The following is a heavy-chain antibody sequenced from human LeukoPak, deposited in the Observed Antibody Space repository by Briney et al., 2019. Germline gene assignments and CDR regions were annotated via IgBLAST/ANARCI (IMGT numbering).Heavy chain of an antibody. D-gene: IGHD5-18*01. CDR1: GFTFSSFA. CDR2: ISSDGGST. Sequence: PGGSLRLSCAASGFTFSSFAMHWVRQAPGKGLEYVSAISSDGGSTYYANSVKGRFTISRDNSKNTLFLQMNSLRAEDTAVYYCAREDTAMWGYYYGMDVWGQGTTVTVSS. J-gene: IGHJ6*02. CDR3: AREDTAMWGYYYGMDV. V-gene: IGHV3-64*01.